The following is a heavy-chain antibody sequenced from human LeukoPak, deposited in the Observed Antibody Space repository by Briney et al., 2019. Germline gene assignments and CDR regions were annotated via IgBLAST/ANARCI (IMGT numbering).Heavy chain of an antibody. CDR1: GFTVSSNY. CDR3: AKDIGFDY. CDR2: IYSGGST. D-gene: IGHD3-16*02. J-gene: IGHJ4*02. V-gene: IGHV3-53*05. Sequence: GSLRLSCAASGFTVSSNYMSWVRQAPGKGLEWVSVIYSGGSTYYADSVKGRFTISRDNSKNSLYLQMNSLRTEDTALYYCAKDIGFDYWGQGTLVTVSS.